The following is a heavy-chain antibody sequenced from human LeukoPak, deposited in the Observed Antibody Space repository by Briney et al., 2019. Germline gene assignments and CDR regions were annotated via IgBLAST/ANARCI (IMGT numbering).Heavy chain of an antibody. CDR2: VSKSGST. V-gene: IGHV4-4*08. CDR1: GGSITSHF. CDR3: ARDGYGVFDAFDV. J-gene: IGHJ3*01. D-gene: IGHD4-17*01. Sequence: SETLSLTCTVSGGSITSHFWTWIRQAPGKGLEWVGYVSKSGSTNYNTSLQSRITISVDTSKNQFFLKLTSMTAADTAVYFCARDGYGVFDAFDVWGQGTVVTVSS.